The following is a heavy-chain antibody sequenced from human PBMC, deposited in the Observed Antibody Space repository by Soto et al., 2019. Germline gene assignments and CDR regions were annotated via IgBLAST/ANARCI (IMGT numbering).Heavy chain of an antibody. V-gene: IGHV1-3*01. CDR2: INAGNGNT. J-gene: IGHJ6*02. D-gene: IGHD6-6*01. Sequence: ASVKVSCKASGYTFTSYAMHWLRQSPGQRLEWMGWINAGNGNTKYSQKFQGRVTITRDTSASTAYMELSSLRSEDTAVYYCAREFLAARPDSYYGMDVWGQGTTVTVSS. CDR3: AREFLAARPDSYYGMDV. CDR1: GYTFTSYA.